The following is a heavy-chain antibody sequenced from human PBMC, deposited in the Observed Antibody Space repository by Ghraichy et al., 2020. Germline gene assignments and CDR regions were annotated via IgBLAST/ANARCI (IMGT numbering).Heavy chain of an antibody. V-gene: IGHV4-59*08. Sequence: SETLSLTCTVSGGSISTYYWSWIRQPPGKGLEWIGYMQYPQSTSYNPSLKSRVTISVDTSKDQVSLKLSSVTAADTAVYFCVRHQSRHDFGDYPTWYDFWGQGALVTVSS. CDR3: VRHQSRHDFGDYPTWYDF. J-gene: IGHJ4*02. D-gene: IGHD4-17*01. CDR2: MQYPQST. CDR1: GGSISTYY.